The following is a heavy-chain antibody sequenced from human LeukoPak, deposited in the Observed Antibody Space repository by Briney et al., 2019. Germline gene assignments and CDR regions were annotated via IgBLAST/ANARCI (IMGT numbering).Heavy chain of an antibody. J-gene: IGHJ6*03. CDR2: INHSGST. D-gene: IGHD2-21*02. Sequence: SETLSLTCAVYGGSFSGYYWSWIRQPPGKGLEGTGEINHSGSTNYNPSLKSRVTISVDTSKNQFYLKLSSVTAADTAVYYCARHIVVVTAILKYYYYYMDVWGKGTTVTISS. V-gene: IGHV4-34*01. CDR3: ARHIVVVTAILKYYYYYMDV. CDR1: GGSFSGYY.